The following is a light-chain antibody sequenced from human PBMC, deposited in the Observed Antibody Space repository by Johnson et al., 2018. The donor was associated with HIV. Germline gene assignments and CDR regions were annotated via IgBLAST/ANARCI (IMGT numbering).Light chain of an antibody. CDR3: GTWDISLSVGYV. J-gene: IGLJ1*01. CDR1: RSNIGSNF. CDR2: ENN. V-gene: IGLV1-51*02. Sequence: QSVLTQPPSVSAAPGQKVTISCSGSRSNIGSNFVSWYQQLPGTAPKLLICENNKRPSGIPDRFSGSKSGTSATLGITGLQTGDEADYYCGTWDISLSVGYVFGTGTKVTVL.